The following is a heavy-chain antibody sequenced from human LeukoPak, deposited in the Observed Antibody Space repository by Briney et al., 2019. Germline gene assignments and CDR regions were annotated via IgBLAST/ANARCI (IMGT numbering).Heavy chain of an antibody. V-gene: IGHV3-7*01. CDR3: ARDGTAAGLYFDL. J-gene: IGHJ4*01. CDR2: IKYNGGEK. CDR1: GFTFSSYW. Sequence: GGSLRLSCAVSGFTFSSYWMNWVRQAPGTGLEWVASIKYNGGEKSYVDSVKGRFTISRGNAKNSLYLQMSSLRAEDTAVYYCARDGTAAGLYFDLWGQGTLVTVSS. D-gene: IGHD6-13*01.